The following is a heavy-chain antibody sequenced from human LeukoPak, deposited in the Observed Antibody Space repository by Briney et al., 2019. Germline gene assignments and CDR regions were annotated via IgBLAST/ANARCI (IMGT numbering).Heavy chain of an antibody. V-gene: IGHV4-39*01. CDR3: LRHPRPYSSGWYYFDY. Sequence: PSETLSLTCTVSGGSISSSSYYWGWIRQPPGKGLEWIGSIYYSGTTYYNLSLKSRVTISADTSKNQFSLKLSSVTAADTAVYYCLRHPRPYSSGWYYFDYWGQGTLVTVSS. CDR1: GGSISSSSYY. J-gene: IGHJ4*02. CDR2: IYYSGTT. D-gene: IGHD6-19*01.